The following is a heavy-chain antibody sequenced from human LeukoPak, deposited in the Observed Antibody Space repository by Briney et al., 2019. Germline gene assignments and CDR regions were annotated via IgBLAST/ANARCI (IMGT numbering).Heavy chain of an antibody. Sequence: SETLSLTCTVSGGSISSGGYYWSWIRQHPGKGLEWIGYIYYSGSTYYNPSLKSRVTISVDTSKNQFSLKLSSVTAADTAVYYCARDTIRAPMANLDFDYWGQGTLVTVSS. J-gene: IGHJ4*02. V-gene: IGHV4-31*03. CDR2: IYYSGST. CDR3: ARDTIRAPMANLDFDY. D-gene: IGHD5-24*01. CDR1: GGSISSGGYY.